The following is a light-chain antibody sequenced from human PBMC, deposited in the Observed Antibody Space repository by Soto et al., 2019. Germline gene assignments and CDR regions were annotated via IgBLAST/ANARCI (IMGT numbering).Light chain of an antibody. V-gene: IGKV1-39*01. J-gene: IGKJ1*01. CDR2: AAS. Sequence: IQMTQSPSSLSASVGDRVTITCRASQSIYNYLNWYQQKPGKAPQLLIFAASSLQSGVPSRFSGSESGTDFTLTISSLQPEDVATYYCQQSYSTPRTFGQGTKVDIK. CDR1: QSIYNY. CDR3: QQSYSTPRT.